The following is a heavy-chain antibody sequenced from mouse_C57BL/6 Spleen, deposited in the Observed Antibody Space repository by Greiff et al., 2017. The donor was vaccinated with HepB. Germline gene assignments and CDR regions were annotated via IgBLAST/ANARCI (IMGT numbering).Heavy chain of an antibody. CDR3: AIPSYGSSTGFAY. CDR1: GYSFTDYN. V-gene: IGHV1-39*01. J-gene: IGHJ3*01. CDR2: INPNYGTT. D-gene: IGHD1-1*01. Sequence: VQLQQSGPELVKPGASVKISCKASGYSFTDYNMNWVKQRNGKSLEWIGVINPNYGTTSYNQKFKGKATLTVDQSSSTAYLQLNSLTSEDSAVYYCAIPSYGSSTGFAYWGQGTLVTVSA.